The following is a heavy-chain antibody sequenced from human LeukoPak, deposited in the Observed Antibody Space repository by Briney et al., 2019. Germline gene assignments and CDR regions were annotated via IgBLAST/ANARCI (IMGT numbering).Heavy chain of an antibody. CDR2: ISAYNGNT. V-gene: IGHV1-18*01. J-gene: IGHJ4*02. Sequence: ASVKVSCKASGYTFTSYGISWVRQAPGQGLEWMGWISAYNGNTNYAQKLHGRVTMTTDTSTSTAYMELRSLRSDDTAVYYCARDLVGATTDGYWGQGTLVTVSS. CDR3: ARDLVGATTDGY. CDR1: GYTFTSYG. D-gene: IGHD1-26*01.